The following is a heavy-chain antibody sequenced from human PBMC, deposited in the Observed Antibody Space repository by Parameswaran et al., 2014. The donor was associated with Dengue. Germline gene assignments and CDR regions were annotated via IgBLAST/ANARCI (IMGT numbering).Heavy chain of an antibody. J-gene: IGHJ3*02. D-gene: IGHD3-22*01. Sequence: WVRQAPGQGLEWMGWINPNSGGTNYAQKFQGRVTMTRDTSISTAYMELSRLRSDDTAVYYCARDWGSGYHHDAFDIWGQGTMVTVSS. CDR3: ARDWGSGYHHDAFDI. CDR2: INPNSGGT. V-gene: IGHV1-2*02.